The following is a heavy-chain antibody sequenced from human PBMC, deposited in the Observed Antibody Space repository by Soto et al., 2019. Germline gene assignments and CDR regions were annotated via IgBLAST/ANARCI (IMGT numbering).Heavy chain of an antibody. Sequence: LSLTCAASGFTFSSYSMNWVRQAPGKGLEWVSSISSRSSYIYYADSVKGRFTISRDNAKNSLYLQMNSLRAEDTSAYYCAIDATSAKPFDYWGQGTLVTVSS. CDR1: GFTFSSYS. CDR3: AIDATSAKPFDY. D-gene: IGHD1-26*01. CDR2: ISSRSSYI. V-gene: IGHV3-21*01. J-gene: IGHJ4*02.